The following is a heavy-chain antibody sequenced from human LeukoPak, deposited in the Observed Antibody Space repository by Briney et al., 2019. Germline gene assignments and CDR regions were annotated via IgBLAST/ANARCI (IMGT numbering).Heavy chain of an antibody. D-gene: IGHD5-18*01. Sequence: PGGSLRLSCAASGFTFSSYAMSWVRQAPGKGLEWVSAISGSGGSTYYADSVKGRFTISRDNSKNTLYLQMNSLRAEDTAVYYCAKGAKLYSYDPHHLFDYWGQGTLVTVSS. V-gene: IGHV3-23*01. CDR2: ISGSGGST. CDR1: GFTFSSYA. CDR3: AKGAKLYSYDPHHLFDY. J-gene: IGHJ4*02.